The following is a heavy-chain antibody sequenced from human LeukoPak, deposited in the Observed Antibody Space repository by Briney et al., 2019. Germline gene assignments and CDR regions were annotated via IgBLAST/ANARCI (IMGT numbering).Heavy chain of an antibody. Sequence: SETLSLTCTVSDGSISSYYWSWIRQPPGKGLEGIGYIYYSGSTNYNPSLKSRVTISVGTSKNQFSLKLSSVTAADTAVYYCASGDSSGYYLFDYWGQGTLVTVSS. D-gene: IGHD3-22*01. CDR3: ASGDSSGYYLFDY. V-gene: IGHV4-59*01. CDR1: DGSISSYY. CDR2: IYYSGST. J-gene: IGHJ4*02.